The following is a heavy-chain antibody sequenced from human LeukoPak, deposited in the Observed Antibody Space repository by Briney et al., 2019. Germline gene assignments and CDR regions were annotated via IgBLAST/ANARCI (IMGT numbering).Heavy chain of an antibody. D-gene: IGHD3-22*01. CDR2: MSYDGSKE. CDR1: GFGFSSYE. CDR3: ARFNYYDGSGHKVGFDY. V-gene: IGHV3-30*14. J-gene: IGHJ4*02. Sequence: GGSLRLSCAASGFGFSSYEMHWVRQAPGKGLEWVALMSYDGSKEFFADSVKGRFTISRDNSKNTLYLQMNSLRVDDTAVYYCARFNYYDGSGHKVGFDYWGQGALVTVSS.